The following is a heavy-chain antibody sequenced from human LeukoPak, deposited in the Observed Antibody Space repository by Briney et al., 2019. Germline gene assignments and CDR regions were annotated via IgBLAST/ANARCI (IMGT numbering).Heavy chain of an antibody. V-gene: IGHV3-23*01. Sequence: GGPLDLPCAVFGLTFRAYARKWSRQAPGKGLEWVSAITADGSSTHYTISVKGRFIISRDTPKNTLYLQMNSLRAEDTAVYYCARGGSYLSAFDIWGQGTMVTVSS. CDR2: ITADGSST. CDR1: GLTFRAYA. CDR3: ARGGSYLSAFDI. D-gene: IGHD1-26*01. J-gene: IGHJ3*02.